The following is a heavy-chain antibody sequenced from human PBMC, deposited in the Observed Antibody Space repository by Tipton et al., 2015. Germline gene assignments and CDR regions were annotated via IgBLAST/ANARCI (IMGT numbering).Heavy chain of an antibody. CDR2: LIPIFATA. J-gene: IGHJ4*02. CDR3: ARGELWLNY. CDR1: GYRFTTYG. D-gene: IGHD5-18*01. Sequence: QLVQSGGEVKKPGASVKVSCKTSGYRFTTYGINWVRQAPGQGLEWMGGLIPIFATAKYAQKFQDRVTITADESTSTAYMELSSLRSEDTAVYYCARGELWLNYWGQGTLVTVSS. V-gene: IGHV1-69*01.